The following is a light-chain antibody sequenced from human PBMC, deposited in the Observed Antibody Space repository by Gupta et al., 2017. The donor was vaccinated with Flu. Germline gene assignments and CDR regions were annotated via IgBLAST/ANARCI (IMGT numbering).Light chain of an antibody. CDR1: QFISSN. CDR2: DAS. V-gene: IGKV3-15*01. J-gene: IGKJ2*01. CDR3: KQYRNWPQT. Sequence: PATLSVSPGERATLSCRASQFISSNLDWYQQRPGQAPRRLIFDASTRATGIPARFSGSGYGTEITLTISNLQSEDFAVYYCKQYRNWPQTFGQGTKLEIK.